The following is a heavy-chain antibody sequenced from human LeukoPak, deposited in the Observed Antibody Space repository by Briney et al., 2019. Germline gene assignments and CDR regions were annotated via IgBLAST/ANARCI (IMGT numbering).Heavy chain of an antibody. CDR2: IYHSGST. J-gene: IGHJ5*02. Sequence: SETLSLTCAVSGGSISSSNWWSWVRQPPGKGLEWIGEIYHSGSTNYNPSLKSRVTISVDTSKNQFSLKLSSVTAADTAVYYRARNPGYSYAWFDPWGQGTLVTVSS. V-gene: IGHV4-4*02. D-gene: IGHD5-18*01. CDR1: GGSISSSNW. CDR3: ARNPGYSYAWFDP.